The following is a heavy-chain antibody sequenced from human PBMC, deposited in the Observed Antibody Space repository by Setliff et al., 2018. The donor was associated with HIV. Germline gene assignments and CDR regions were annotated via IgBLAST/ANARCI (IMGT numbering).Heavy chain of an antibody. V-gene: IGHV1-69*10. Sequence: SVKVSCKASGGTFSSYTINWVRQAPGQGLEWMGGAIPMLGIANHVHEFQGRVTITADKSTSTAYVELNSLRSEDTALYYRSRGRELDYYYYYMDVWGNGTTVTVSS. CDR2: AIPMLGIA. J-gene: IGHJ6*03. CDR3: SRGRELDYYYYYMDV. D-gene: IGHD3-10*01. CDR1: GGTFSSYT.